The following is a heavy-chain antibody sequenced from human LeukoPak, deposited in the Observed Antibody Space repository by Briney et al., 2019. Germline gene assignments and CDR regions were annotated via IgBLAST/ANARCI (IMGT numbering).Heavy chain of an antibody. CDR2: INPSGGST. D-gene: IGHD2/OR15-2a*01. V-gene: IGHV1-46*01. CDR3: AREIDPDAFDI. CDR1: GYTFTSYY. J-gene: IGHJ3*02. Sequence: ASVKASCKPSGYTFTSYYMHWVRQAPGQGLEWMGIINPSGGSTSYAQKFQGRVTMTRDTSTSTVYMELSSLRSEDTAVYYCAREIDPDAFDIWGQGTMVTVSS.